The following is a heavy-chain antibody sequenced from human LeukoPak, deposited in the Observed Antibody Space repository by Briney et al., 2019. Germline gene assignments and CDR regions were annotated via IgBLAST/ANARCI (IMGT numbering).Heavy chain of an antibody. CDR3: ASSLGSRGWYCGVY. CDR1: LASTSRYS. Sequence: SETLSLTCTLSLASTSRYSWGCIRQTPRRGHWRGGYIYYSGSTNYNPSLKSRVTIAVDTSKNQFSLKLSSVTAADTALYYCASSLGSRGWYCGVYWGQGTLVTVSS. D-gene: IGHD6-19*01. J-gene: IGHJ4*02. CDR2: IYYSGST. V-gene: IGHV4-59*01.